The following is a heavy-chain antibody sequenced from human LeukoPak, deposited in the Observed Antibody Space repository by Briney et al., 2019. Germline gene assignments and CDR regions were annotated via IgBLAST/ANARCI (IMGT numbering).Heavy chain of an antibody. J-gene: IGHJ5*02. Sequence: ASVKVSCKASGYTFTSYDINWVRQATGQGLEWMGWMNPNSGNTGYAQKFQGRVTMTRNTSISTAYMELRSLRSEDTAVYYCARGGGVFDGSGIDPWGQGTLVTVSS. CDR2: MNPNSGNT. V-gene: IGHV1-8*01. CDR3: ARGGGVFDGSGIDP. D-gene: IGHD3-10*01. CDR1: GYTFTSYD.